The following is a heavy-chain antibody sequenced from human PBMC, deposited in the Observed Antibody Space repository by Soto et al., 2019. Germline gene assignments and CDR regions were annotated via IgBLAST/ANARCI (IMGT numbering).Heavy chain of an antibody. V-gene: IGHV3-30-3*01. D-gene: IGHD3-22*01. CDR2: ISYDGSNK. J-gene: IGHJ5*02. CDR3: ARDALNYYDSSGPGWFDP. Sequence: GGSLRLSCAASGFTFSSYAMHWVRQAPGKGLEWVAVISYDGSNKYYADSVKGRFTISRDNSKNTLYLQMNSLRAEDTAVYYCARDALNYYDSSGPGWFDPWGQGTLVTVSS. CDR1: GFTFSSYA.